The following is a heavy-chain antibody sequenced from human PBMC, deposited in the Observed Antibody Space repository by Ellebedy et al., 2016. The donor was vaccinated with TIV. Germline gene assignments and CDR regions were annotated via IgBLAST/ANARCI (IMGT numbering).Heavy chain of an antibody. Sequence: GGSLRLSXAASGFTFSDYYMSWIRQAPGKGLEWVSYISSSSSYTNYADSVKGRFTISRDNAKNSLYLQMNSLGAEDTAVYYCARDGDYDAFDIWGQGTMVTVSS. CDR2: ISSSSSYT. J-gene: IGHJ3*02. D-gene: IGHD4-17*01. CDR1: GFTFSDYY. CDR3: ARDGDYDAFDI. V-gene: IGHV3-11*05.